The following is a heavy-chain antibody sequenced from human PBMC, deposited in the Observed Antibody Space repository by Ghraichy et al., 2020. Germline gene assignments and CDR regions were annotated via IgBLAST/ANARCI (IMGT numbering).Heavy chain of an antibody. D-gene: IGHD1-26*01. Sequence: SETLSLTCAVYGGSFSGYYWSWIRQPPGKGLEWIGEINHSGSTNYNPSLKSRVTISVDTSKNQFSLKLSSVTAADTAVYYCASGVVVGGYYYGMDVWGQGTTVTVSS. J-gene: IGHJ6*02. CDR1: GGSFSGYY. CDR2: INHSGST. V-gene: IGHV4-34*01. CDR3: ASGVVVGGYYYGMDV.